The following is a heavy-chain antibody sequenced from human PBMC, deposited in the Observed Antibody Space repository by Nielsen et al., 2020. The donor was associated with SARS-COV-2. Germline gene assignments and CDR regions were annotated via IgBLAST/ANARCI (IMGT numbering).Heavy chain of an antibody. Sequence: GESLKISCTASGFTFGDYAMSWFRQAPGKGLEWVGFIRSKAYGGTPEYAASVKGRFTISRDDSKSIAYLQMNSLKTEDTAVYYCTTGRYYYDSSGYSNDAFDIWGQGTMVTVSS. V-gene: IGHV3-49*03. CDR3: TTGRYYYDSSGYSNDAFDI. D-gene: IGHD3-22*01. CDR1: GFTFGDYA. J-gene: IGHJ3*02. CDR2: IRSKAYGGTP.